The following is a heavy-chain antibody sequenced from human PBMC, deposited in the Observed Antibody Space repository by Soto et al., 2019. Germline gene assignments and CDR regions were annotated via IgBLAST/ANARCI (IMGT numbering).Heavy chain of an antibody. CDR2: ISSSSSYI. CDR1: GFTFSSYS. V-gene: IGHV3-21*01. Sequence: GGSLRLSCAASGFTFSSYSMNWVRQAPGKGLEWVSSISSSSSYIYYADSVKGRFTISRDNAKNSLYLQMNSLRAEDTAVYYCARDSPAAVAGTFDYWGQGTLVTVSS. CDR3: ARDSPAAVAGTFDY. J-gene: IGHJ4*02. D-gene: IGHD6-19*01.